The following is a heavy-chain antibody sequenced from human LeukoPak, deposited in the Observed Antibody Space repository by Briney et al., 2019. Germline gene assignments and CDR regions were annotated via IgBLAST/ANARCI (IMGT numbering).Heavy chain of an antibody. CDR1: AFTFSSYA. D-gene: IGHD4-23*01. CDR2: IGPSGAST. V-gene: IGHV3-23*01. Sequence: PGGSLRLSRAAYAFTFSSYAMSWVRQAPGKGLEWASAIGPSGASTYYTDSVKGRFTISRDNSKNTLYLQMNSLRAEDTAVYYCAKKGGNSGFFDSWGQGTLVTVSS. CDR3: AKKGGNSGFFDS. J-gene: IGHJ4*02.